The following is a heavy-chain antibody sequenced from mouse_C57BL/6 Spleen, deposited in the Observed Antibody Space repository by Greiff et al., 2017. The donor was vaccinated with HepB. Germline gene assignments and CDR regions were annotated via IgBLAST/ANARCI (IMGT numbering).Heavy chain of an antibody. CDR2: INPNNGGT. CDR1: GYTFTDYY. J-gene: IGHJ1*03. Sequence: EVQLQQSGPELVKPGASVKISCKASGYTFTDYYMNWVKQSHGKSLEWIGDINPNNGGTSYNQKFKGKATLTVDKSSSTAYMELRSLTSEDSAVYYCARLDHYGSSYWYFDVWGTGTTVTVSS. V-gene: IGHV1-26*01. D-gene: IGHD1-1*01. CDR3: ARLDHYGSSYWYFDV.